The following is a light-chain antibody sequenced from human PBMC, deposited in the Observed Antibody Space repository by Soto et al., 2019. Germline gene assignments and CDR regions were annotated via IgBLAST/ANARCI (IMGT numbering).Light chain of an antibody. CDR2: LNSDGRH. J-gene: IGLJ3*02. V-gene: IGLV4-69*01. Sequence: QPVLTQSPSASASLGASVKLTYTLSSGHSSYAIAWHQQQPEKGPRYLMNLNSDGRHNKGDGIPDRFSCSSSEAERYFTISSLQSEDEADYYCQTWGSGIRVFGGGTKLTVL. CDR1: SGHSSYA. CDR3: QTWGSGIRV.